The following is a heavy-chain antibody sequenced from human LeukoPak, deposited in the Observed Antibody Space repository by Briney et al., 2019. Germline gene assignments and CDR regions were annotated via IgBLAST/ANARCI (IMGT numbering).Heavy chain of an antibody. CDR1: GGTFSSYA. D-gene: IGHD3-3*01. J-gene: IGHJ6*03. CDR2: IIPIFGTA. Sequence: ASVKVSCKASGGTFSSYAISWVRQAPGQGLEWMGGIIPIFGTANYAQKFQGRVTITADESTSTAYMELSSLRSEDTAVYYCAGAAISDYYYYYYMDVWGKGTTVTVSS. CDR3: AGAAISDYYYYYYMDV. V-gene: IGHV1-69*01.